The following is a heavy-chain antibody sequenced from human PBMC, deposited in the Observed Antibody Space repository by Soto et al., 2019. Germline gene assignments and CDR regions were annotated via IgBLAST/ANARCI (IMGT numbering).Heavy chain of an antibody. CDR3: ARGDFTIFGVVTISNYYYYGMDV. V-gene: IGHV3-74*01. Sequence: PGGSLRLSCAASGFTFSSYWMYWVRQAPGKGLVWVSRINSDGSSTSYADSVKGRFTISRDNAKNTLYLQMNSLRAEDTAVYYCARGDFTIFGVVTISNYYYYGMDVWGQGTTVTVSS. D-gene: IGHD3-3*01. CDR1: GFTFSSYW. J-gene: IGHJ6*02. CDR2: INSDGSST.